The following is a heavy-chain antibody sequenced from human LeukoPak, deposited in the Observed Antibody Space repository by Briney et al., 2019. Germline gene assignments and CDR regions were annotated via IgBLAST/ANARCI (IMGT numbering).Heavy chain of an antibody. J-gene: IGHJ5*02. Sequence: ASVKVSCTASGYTFTSYYIHWVRQAPGQGLKWMGVINPSGGSTSYAQKFQGRVTMTRDTSTSTVYMELISLRSEDTAFYYCARRGDYYDSSAYTPWGQGTLVTVSS. D-gene: IGHD3-22*01. CDR3: ARRGDYYDSSAYTP. CDR2: INPSGGST. CDR1: GYTFTSYY. V-gene: IGHV1-46*01.